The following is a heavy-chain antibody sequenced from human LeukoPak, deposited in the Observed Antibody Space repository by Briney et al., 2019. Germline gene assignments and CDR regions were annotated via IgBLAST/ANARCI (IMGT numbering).Heavy chain of an antibody. Sequence: SSETLSLTCIVSGGSINSTTSYGSWIRQPPGKGLEWIGTLYYSGSTGYNPSLKSRVTTSLDTSKNQFSLKLSSVTAADTAVYFCAREADFWRGYRHYYYYYMDVWGKGTTVTVSS. V-gene: IGHV4-39*07. J-gene: IGHJ6*03. CDR1: GGSINSTTSY. D-gene: IGHD3-3*01. CDR3: AREADFWRGYRHYYYYYMDV. CDR2: LYYSGST.